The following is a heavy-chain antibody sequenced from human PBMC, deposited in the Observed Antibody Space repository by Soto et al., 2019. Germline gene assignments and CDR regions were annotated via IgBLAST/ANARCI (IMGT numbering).Heavy chain of an antibody. CDR3: ARGSPTYSSGWYSGWFDP. CDR1: GGSFSGYY. D-gene: IGHD6-19*01. J-gene: IGHJ5*02. CDR2: INHSGST. Sequence: WETLSLTCAVYGGSFSGYYWSWIRQPPGKGLEWIGEINHSGSTNYNPSLKSRVTISVDTSKNQFSLKLSSVTAADTAVYYCARGSPTYSSGWYSGWFDPWGQGTLVTVSS. V-gene: IGHV4-34*01.